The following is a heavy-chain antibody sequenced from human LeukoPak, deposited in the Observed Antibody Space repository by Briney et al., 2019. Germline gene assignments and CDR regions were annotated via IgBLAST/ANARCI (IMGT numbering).Heavy chain of an antibody. CDR1: GLNFDDSA. V-gene: IGHV3-43*02. CDR2: ISADGGST. J-gene: IGHJ4*02. CDR3: AKESGKFDY. Sequence: GSLTLSCVASGLNFDDSAMHWVSQAPGKGLEWVSLISADGGSTFSADSVKGRFSISRDNSKNSLYLQMNSLRSEDTAMYYCAKESGKFDYWGQGTLVTVSS.